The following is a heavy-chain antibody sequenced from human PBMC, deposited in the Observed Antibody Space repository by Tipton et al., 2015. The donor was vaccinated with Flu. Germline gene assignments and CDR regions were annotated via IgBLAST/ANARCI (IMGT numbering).Heavy chain of an antibody. Sequence: LRLSCTVSGGSISSHYWNWMRQPPGKGLEWIGYVYYSGSTNYNPSLQSRVTMSIDTSKNQFSLKLRSVTAADTAVYYCARDPGPYCTATTCYIDSWGQGILVTVSS. CDR3: ARDPGPYCTATTCYIDS. CDR2: VYYSGST. CDR1: GGSISSHY. V-gene: IGHV4-59*11. D-gene: IGHD2-2*02. J-gene: IGHJ4*02.